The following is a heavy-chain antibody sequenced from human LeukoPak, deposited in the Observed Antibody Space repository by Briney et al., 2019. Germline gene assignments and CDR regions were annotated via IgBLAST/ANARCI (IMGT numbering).Heavy chain of an antibody. V-gene: IGHV3-30*02. D-gene: IGHD3-3*01. J-gene: IGHJ4*02. CDR1: GFTFSTYD. CDR2: IRYDGSDK. CDR3: ASPESYYDFWSGFDY. Sequence: GGSLRLSCAASGFTFSTYDMHWVRQAPGKGLEWVSFIRYDGSDKLYADSMKGRFTISRDNSKNTLYLQMNSLRAEDTAVYYCASPESYYDFWSGFDYWGQGTLVTVSS.